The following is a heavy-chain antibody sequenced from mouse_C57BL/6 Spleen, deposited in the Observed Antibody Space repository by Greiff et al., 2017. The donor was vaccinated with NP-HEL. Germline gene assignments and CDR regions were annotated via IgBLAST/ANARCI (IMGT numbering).Heavy chain of an antibody. V-gene: IGHV1-7*01. CDR2: INPSSGYT. D-gene: IGHD2-4*01. CDR1: GYTFTSYW. CDR3: AREDYDYAMDY. J-gene: IGHJ4*01. Sequence: QVQLQQSGAELAKPGASVKLSCKASGYTFTSYWMHWVKQRPGQGLEWIGYINPSSGYTKYNQKFKDKATLTADKSSITAYMQLSSLTYEDSAVYYCAREDYDYAMDYWGQGTSVTVSS.